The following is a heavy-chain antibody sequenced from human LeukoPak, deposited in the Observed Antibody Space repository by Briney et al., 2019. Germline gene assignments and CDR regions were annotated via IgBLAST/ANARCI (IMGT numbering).Heavy chain of an antibody. CDR2: ILYTGNT. CDR3: ATAGGSYYSGWEFDS. Sequence: SETLSLTCTVSGDSISTYYWSWIRQSPEKGLEWIGYILYTGNTNYNPSLKSRVTISIDTSKKQFSLNLSSVTAADTAVYYCATAGGSYYSGWEFDSWGQGTLVTVSP. CDR1: GDSISTYY. D-gene: IGHD2-15*01. V-gene: IGHV4-59*01. J-gene: IGHJ4*02.